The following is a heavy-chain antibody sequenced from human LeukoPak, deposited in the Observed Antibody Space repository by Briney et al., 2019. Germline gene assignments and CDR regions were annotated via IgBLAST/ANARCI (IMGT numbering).Heavy chain of an antibody. CDR1: GYTFTSYG. Sequence: SVKVSCKASGYTFTSYGISWVRQAPGRGLEWMGGIIPIFGTANYAQKFQGRVTITADKSTSTAYMELSSLRSEDTAVYYCARVRTTVKYAFDIWGQGTMVTVSS. V-gene: IGHV1-69*06. D-gene: IGHD4-11*01. J-gene: IGHJ3*02. CDR2: IIPIFGTA. CDR3: ARVRTTVKYAFDI.